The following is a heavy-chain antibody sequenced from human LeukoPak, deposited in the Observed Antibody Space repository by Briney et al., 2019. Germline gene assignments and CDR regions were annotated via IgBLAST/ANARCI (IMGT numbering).Heavy chain of an antibody. CDR3: AGGATSMVRGVIDY. D-gene: IGHD3-10*01. CDR1: GFTVSSNY. CDR2: IYSGGST. J-gene: IGHJ4*02. V-gene: IGHV3-66*01. Sequence: PGGSLRLSCAASGFTVSSNYMSWVRQAPGKGLEWVSVIYSGGSTYYADSVKDRFTISRDNSKNTLYFQMNSLRAEDTAVYYCAGGATSMVRGVIDYWGQGTLVTVSS.